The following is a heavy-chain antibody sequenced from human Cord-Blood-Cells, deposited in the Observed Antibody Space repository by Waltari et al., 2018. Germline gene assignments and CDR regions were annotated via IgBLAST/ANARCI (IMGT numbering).Heavy chain of an antibody. Sequence: QVQLVQSGAEVKKPGASVKVSCKASGYTFTGYYMHWVRKAPGQGLEWMGWINPNSGGTNYAQKFQGWVTMTRDTSISTAYMELSRLRSDDTAVYYCARGSLYSGYDYYFDYWGQGTLVTVSS. CDR3: ARGSLYSGYDYYFDY. CDR1: GYTFTGYY. V-gene: IGHV1-2*04. J-gene: IGHJ4*02. D-gene: IGHD5-12*01. CDR2: INPNSGGT.